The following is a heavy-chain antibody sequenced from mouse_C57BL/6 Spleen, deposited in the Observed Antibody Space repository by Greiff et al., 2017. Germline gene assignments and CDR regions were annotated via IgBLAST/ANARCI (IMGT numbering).Heavy chain of an antibody. CDR3: ARSAYGNWYFEV. Sequence: EVKLLQSGPELVKPGASVTIPCKASGYTFTDYNMDWVKQSHGKSLEWIGDINPNNGGTIYNQKFKGKATLTVDKSSSTAYMELRSLTSEDTAVYYCARSAYGNWYFEVWGTGTTVTVSS. V-gene: IGHV1-18*01. D-gene: IGHD2-1*01. CDR1: GYTFTDYN. J-gene: IGHJ1*03. CDR2: INPNNGGT.